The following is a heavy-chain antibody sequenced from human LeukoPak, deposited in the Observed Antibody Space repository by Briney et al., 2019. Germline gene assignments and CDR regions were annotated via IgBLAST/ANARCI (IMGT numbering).Heavy chain of an antibody. J-gene: IGHJ4*02. D-gene: IGHD1-1*01. CDR3: AREAGGTGVYFDY. V-gene: IGHV4-59*01. Sequence: SETLSLTCTVSGGSIGGYYWSWIRQPPEKGLEWIGYIYYSGSTNYNPSLKSRVTISVDTSKNQFSLKLSSVTAADTAVYYCAREAGGTGVYFDYWGQGTLVTVSS. CDR2: IYYSGST. CDR1: GGSIGGYY.